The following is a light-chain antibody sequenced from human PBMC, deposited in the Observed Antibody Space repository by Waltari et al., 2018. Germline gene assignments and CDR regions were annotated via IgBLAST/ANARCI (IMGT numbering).Light chain of an antibody. V-gene: IGKV3-15*01. CDR1: QSVYSN. J-gene: IGKJ1*01. Sequence: IVMTQSPATLSVSPGDRATRSCRASQSVYSNLAWYQQKPGQAPRLLIYGASTRATGIPARFSGSGSGTEFTLTISSLRSEDFAVYYCQQYNDWPPWTFGQGTKVEIK. CDR3: QQYNDWPPWT. CDR2: GAS.